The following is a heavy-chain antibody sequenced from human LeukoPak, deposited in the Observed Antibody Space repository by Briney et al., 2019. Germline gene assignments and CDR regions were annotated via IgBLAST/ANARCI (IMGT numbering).Heavy chain of an antibody. CDR1: GFIFSGYS. CDR3: AKEQEGYCSSTSCYAFDY. V-gene: IGHV3-48*01. D-gene: IGHD2-2*01. J-gene: IGHJ4*02. CDR2: ISGSSTTM. Sequence: PGGSLRLSCAASGFIFSGYSMNWVRQAPGKGLEWISYISGSSTTMYYADSVKGRFTISRDNSKNTLYLQMNSLRAEDTAVYYCAKEQEGYCSSTSCYAFDYWGQGTLVTVSS.